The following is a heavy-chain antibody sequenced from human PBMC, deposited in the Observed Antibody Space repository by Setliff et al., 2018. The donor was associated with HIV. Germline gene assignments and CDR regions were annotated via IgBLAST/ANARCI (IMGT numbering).Heavy chain of an antibody. CDR1: GGTFTNSA. D-gene: IGHD3-3*01. CDR2: IVPILGIA. J-gene: IGHJ6*03. CDR3: ARDGHYNLWSGYGYYYYYMDV. V-gene: IGHV1-69*10. Sequence: GASVKVSCKASGGTFTNSAIGWVRQAPGQGLEWMGAIVPILGIANSAQKFQGRVTITTDESTNTAYMELSSLRSEDTAVYYCARDGHYNLWSGYGYYYYYMDVWGKGTTVTVSS.